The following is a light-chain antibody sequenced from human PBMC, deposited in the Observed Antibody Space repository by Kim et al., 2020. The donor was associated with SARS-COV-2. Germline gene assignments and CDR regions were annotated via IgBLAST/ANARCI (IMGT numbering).Light chain of an antibody. Sequence: VALGQTVRITCQGDILRSYHASWYKQTTEQAPVIVMYGRNRRPSGITDRFSASSSGNTASMTITGDQAEDEADYYCNSRDNSGDHPFGGGTQLTVL. V-gene: IGLV3-19*01. CDR2: GRN. CDR1: ILRSYH. CDR3: NSRDNSGDHP. J-gene: IGLJ2*01.